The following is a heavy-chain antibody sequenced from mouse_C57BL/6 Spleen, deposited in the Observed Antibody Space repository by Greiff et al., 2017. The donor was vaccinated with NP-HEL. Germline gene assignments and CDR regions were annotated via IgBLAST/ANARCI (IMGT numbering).Heavy chain of an antibody. CDR2: ISDGGSYT. V-gene: IGHV5-4*01. CDR3: ARDKAWFAY. CDR1: GFTFSSYA. D-gene: IGHD3-2*02. J-gene: IGHJ3*01. Sequence: EVKLVESGGGLVKPGGSLKLSCAASGFTFSSYAMSWVRQTPEKRLEWVATISDGGSYTYYPDNVKGRFTISRDNAKNNLYLQMSHLKSEDTAMYYCARDKAWFAYWGQGTLATVSA.